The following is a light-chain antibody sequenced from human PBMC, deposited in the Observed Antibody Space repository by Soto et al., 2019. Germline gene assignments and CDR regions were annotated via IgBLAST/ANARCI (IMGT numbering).Light chain of an antibody. Sequence: QSVLTQPPSVSGAPGQRVTISCTGSSSNIGAGYVVHWYQQLPGTAPKLLIYGNSNRPSGVPDRFSGSKSGTSASLASTGLQAEDEADYSCQSYDSSLSGGVFGGGTQLTVL. V-gene: IGLV1-40*01. CDR1: SSNIGAGYV. J-gene: IGLJ3*02. CDR2: GNS. CDR3: QSYDSSLSGGV.